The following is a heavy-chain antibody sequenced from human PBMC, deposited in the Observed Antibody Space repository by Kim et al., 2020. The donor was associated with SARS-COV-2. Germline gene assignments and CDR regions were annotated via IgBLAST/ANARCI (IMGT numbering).Heavy chain of an antibody. D-gene: IGHD5-12*01. CDR3: ARVGSGWLQSVYYYGMDV. CDR1: GGTFSSYA. Sequence: VKVSCKASGGTFSSYAISWVRQAPGQGLEWMGGIIPIFGTANYAQKFQGRVTITADESTSTAYMELSSLRSEDTAVYYCARVGSGWLQSVYYYGMDVWGQGTTVTVSS. CDR2: IIPIFGTA. V-gene: IGHV1-69*13. J-gene: IGHJ6*02.